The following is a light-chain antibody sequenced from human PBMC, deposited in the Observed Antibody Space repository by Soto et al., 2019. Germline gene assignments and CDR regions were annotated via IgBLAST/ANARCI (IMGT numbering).Light chain of an antibody. V-gene: IGKV3-20*01. CDR2: GAS. CDR3: QQYGSSPIT. J-gene: IGKJ5*01. CDR1: QSVSSSY. Sequence: EIVLTQSPGTLSLSPGERATLSCRASQSVSSSYLAWYQQKPGQAPRLLIYGASSRATGIPDRFIGSGSGTDFSLTISRLEPEDFAVYYCQQYGSSPITFRQGTRLEIK.